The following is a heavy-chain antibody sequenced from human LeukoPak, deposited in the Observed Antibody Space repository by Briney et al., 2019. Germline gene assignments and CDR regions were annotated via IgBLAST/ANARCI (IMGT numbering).Heavy chain of an antibody. J-gene: IGHJ6*02. Sequence: GGSLRLSCAASGFTFSSYSMNWVRQAPGKGLEWVSSISSSSSYIYYADSVKGRFTISRDNAKNSLYLQMNSPRAEDTAVYYCARVGPEALIAYGMDVWGQGTTVTVSS. CDR1: GFTFSSYS. CDR2: ISSSSSYI. CDR3: ARVGPEALIAYGMDV. D-gene: IGHD2-21*01. V-gene: IGHV3-21*01.